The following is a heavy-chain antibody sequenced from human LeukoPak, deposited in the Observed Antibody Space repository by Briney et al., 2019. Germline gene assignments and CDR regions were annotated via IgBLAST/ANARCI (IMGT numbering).Heavy chain of an antibody. CDR3: AKDRERSGSYPQSFDY. CDR2: IYSSGNT. Sequence: GGSLRLSCAASGFTVSSNYMTWVRQAPGRGLQWVSIIYSSGNTYYADSVKGRFTISRDNSKNTLYLQMNSLRAEDTAVYYCAKDRERSGSYPQSFDYWGQGTLVTVSS. D-gene: IGHD3-10*01. CDR1: GFTVSSNY. V-gene: IGHV3-66*01. J-gene: IGHJ4*02.